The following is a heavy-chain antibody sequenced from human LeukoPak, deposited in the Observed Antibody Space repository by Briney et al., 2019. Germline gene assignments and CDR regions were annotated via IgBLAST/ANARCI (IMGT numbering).Heavy chain of an antibody. J-gene: IGHJ3*02. CDR3: AREHMSDAFDI. D-gene: IGHD2-21*01. CDR1: GGSFTGYY. CDR2: INHSGST. Sequence: SETLFLTCAVYGGSFTGYYWSWIRQPPGKGLEWIGEINHSGSTNYNPSLKSRVTISADTSKNQFSLKLSSVTAADTAVYYCAREHMSDAFDIWGQGTMVTVSS. V-gene: IGHV4-34*01.